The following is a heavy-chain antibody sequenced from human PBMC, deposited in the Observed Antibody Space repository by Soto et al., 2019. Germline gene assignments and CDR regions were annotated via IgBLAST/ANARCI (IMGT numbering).Heavy chain of an antibody. V-gene: IGHV1-18*01. CDR1: GYTFTSYG. J-gene: IGHJ4*02. Sequence: GASVKVSCKASGYTFTSYGISWVRQAPGQGLEWMGWISAYNGNTNYAQKLQGRVTMTTDTSTSTAYMELRSLRSDDTAVYYCAREQFYYYDSSGYYYFDYWGQGTLCTVSS. D-gene: IGHD3-22*01. CDR2: ISAYNGNT. CDR3: AREQFYYYDSSGYYYFDY.